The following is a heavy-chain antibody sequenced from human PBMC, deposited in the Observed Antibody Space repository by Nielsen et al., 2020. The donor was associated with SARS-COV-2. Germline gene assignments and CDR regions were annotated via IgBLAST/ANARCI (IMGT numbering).Heavy chain of an antibody. Sequence: SETLSLTCTVSGGSISSGDYYWSWIRQPPGKGLEWIGYIYYSGSTYYNPSPKSRVTISVDTSKNQFSLKLSSVTAADTAVYYCARDRYSSGYYYYYGMDVWGQGTTVTVSS. V-gene: IGHV4-30-4*01. CDR3: ARDRYSSGYYYYYGMDV. CDR1: GGSISSGDYY. D-gene: IGHD6-19*01. CDR2: IYYSGST. J-gene: IGHJ6*02.